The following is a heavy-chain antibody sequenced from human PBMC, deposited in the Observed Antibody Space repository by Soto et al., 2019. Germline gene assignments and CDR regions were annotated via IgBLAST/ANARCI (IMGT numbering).Heavy chain of an antibody. CDR1: GGTFSSYA. CDR3: ARELQDYERPTPLDY. D-gene: IGHD4-17*01. J-gene: IGHJ4*02. V-gene: IGHV1-69*13. Sequence: ASVKVSCKASGGTFSSYAISWVRQAPGQGLEWMGGIIPIFGTANYAQKFQGRVTITADESTSTAYMELSSLRSEDTAVYYCARELQDYERPTPLDYWGQGTLVTVSS. CDR2: IIPIFGTA.